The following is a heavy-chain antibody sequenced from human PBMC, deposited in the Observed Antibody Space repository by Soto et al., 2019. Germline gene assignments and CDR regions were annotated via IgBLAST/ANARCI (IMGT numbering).Heavy chain of an antibody. V-gene: IGHV3-21*01. CDR2: ISSSSSYI. CDR3: ARGIRHLWSYDSSGYHS. Sequence: GGSLRLSCAASGFTFSSYSMNWVRQAPGKGLEWVSSISSSSSYIYYADSVKGRFTISRDNAKNSLYLQMNSLRAEDTAVYYCARGIRHLWSYDSSGYHSWGQGTLVTVS. CDR1: GFTFSSYS. J-gene: IGHJ5*02. D-gene: IGHD3-22*01.